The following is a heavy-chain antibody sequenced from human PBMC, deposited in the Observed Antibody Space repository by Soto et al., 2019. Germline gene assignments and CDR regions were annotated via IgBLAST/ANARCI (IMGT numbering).Heavy chain of an antibody. J-gene: IGHJ4*02. CDR1: GFTFSSYG. D-gene: IGHD3-22*01. V-gene: IGHV3-33*01. CDR2: IWYDGSNK. Sequence: QVQLVESGGGVVQPGRSLRLSCAASGFTFSSYGMHWVRQAPGKGLEWVAVIWYDGSNKYYADSVKGRFTISRDNSKNTLYLQMNSLRAEDTAVYYCARGSHYYDSSGYYPPDDYWGQGTLVTVSS. CDR3: ARGSHYYDSSGYYPPDDY.